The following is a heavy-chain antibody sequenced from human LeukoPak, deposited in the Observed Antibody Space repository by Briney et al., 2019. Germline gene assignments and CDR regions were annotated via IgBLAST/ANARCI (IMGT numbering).Heavy chain of an antibody. J-gene: IGHJ4*02. CDR3: ARQGDIVVVPDFYYFDY. V-gene: IGHV5-51*01. CDR1: GYSFTSYW. D-gene: IGHD2-2*01. Sequence: GESLKISCKGSGYSFTSYWIGWVRQMPGEGLEWMGIFYPGDSDTRYSPSFQGQATISADKSISTAYLQWSSLKASDTAMYYCARQGDIVVVPDFYYFDYWGQGTLVTVSS. CDR2: FYPGDSDT.